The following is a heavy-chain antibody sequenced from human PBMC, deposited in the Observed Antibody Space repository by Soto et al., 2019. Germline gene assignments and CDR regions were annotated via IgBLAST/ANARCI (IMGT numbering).Heavy chain of an antibody. CDR2: INYSGST. J-gene: IGHJ4*02. D-gene: IGHD2-15*01. V-gene: IGHV4-39*01. CDR3: ARHARGSCYS. Sequence: QLQLQESGPGLVKPSETLSLICTVSGGSISSSTYYWGWIRQPPGKGLEWIGNINYSGSTYYNPSLKSRVTISVDTSKNQFSLKLSSVTAADTAMYFCARHARGSCYSWGQGTLVTVSS. CDR1: GGSISSSTYY.